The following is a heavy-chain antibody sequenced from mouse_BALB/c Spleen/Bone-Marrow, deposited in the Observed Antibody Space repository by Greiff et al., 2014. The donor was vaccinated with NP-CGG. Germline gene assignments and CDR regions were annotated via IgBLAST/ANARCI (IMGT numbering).Heavy chain of an antibody. CDR1: GYSITSDYA. J-gene: IGHJ4*01. CDR2: ISYSGST. V-gene: IGHV3-2*02. D-gene: IGHD3-2*02. CDR3: SSQDVYYYAMDY. Sequence: DVQLQESGPGLVKPSQSLSLTCTVTGYSITSDYAWNWIRQFPGNKLEWMGYISYSGSTSYNPSLKSRISITRDTSKNQFFLQLNSVTTEDTATYYCSSQDVYYYAMDYWGQGTSVTVSS.